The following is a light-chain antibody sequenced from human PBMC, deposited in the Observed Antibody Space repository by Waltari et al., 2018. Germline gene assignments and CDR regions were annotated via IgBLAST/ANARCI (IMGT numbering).Light chain of an antibody. Sequence: EIVITQSPATLSVSPGERFTLPCRASQSVNNKLAWYQQKPGQAPRLLIYDASTRATGITTSFSGSGSGTEFTITISSLQSEDFAVYYCQQYSDWPLTFGGGTKVEIK. CDR3: QQYSDWPLT. J-gene: IGKJ4*01. V-gene: IGKV3-15*01. CDR1: QSVNNK. CDR2: DAS.